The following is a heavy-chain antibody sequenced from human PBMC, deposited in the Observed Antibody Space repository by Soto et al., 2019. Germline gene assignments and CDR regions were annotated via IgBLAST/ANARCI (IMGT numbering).Heavy chain of an antibody. J-gene: IGHJ4*01. CDR2: MYWDDNK. D-gene: IGHD3-10*01. CDR3: VQSSDFASGSQFFCY. V-gene: IGHV2-5*02. Sequence: QITLKESGPTLVKPTQTLTLTCTFSGFSLTATGVGVGWIRQPPGKALEWLALMYWDDNKRYSPSLEIRLTIAKVPSNKPVVLTRPNMAPVDTGIYFCVQSSDFASGSQFFCYWGHVTLLAVSS. CDR1: GFSLTATGVG.